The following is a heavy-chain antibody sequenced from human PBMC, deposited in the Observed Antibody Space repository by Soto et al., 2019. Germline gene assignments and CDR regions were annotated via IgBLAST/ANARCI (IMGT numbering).Heavy chain of an antibody. J-gene: IGHJ6*02. Sequence: SETLSLTCFVSGGSINGGDYHWSWIRQAPGKGLEWIGSINYNGATSYNPSLETRLTISVDAAKNQFSLTLRSITAADTAVYYCARAVHSKILLFGKLTRSDSYDGMDVWGQGTKVAVSS. V-gene: IGHV4-30-4*01. CDR1: GGSINGGDYH. CDR3: ARAVHSKILLFGKLTRSDSYDGMDV. D-gene: IGHD3-3*01. CDR2: INYNGAT.